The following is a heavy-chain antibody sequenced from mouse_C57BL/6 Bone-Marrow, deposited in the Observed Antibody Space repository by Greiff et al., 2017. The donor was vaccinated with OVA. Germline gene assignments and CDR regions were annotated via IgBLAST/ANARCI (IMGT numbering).Heavy chain of an antibody. V-gene: IGHV5-9-1*02. CDR2: ISSGGDYI. J-gene: IGHJ2*01. CDR1: GFTFSSYA. D-gene: IGHD1-1*01. CDR3: TREALYAHYYFDY. Sequence: DVMLVESGEGLVKPGGSLKLSCAASGFTFSSYAMSWVRQTPEKRLEWVAYISSGGDYIYYADTVKGRFTISRDNARNTLYLQMSSLKSEDTAMYYCTREALYAHYYFDYWGQGTTLTVSS.